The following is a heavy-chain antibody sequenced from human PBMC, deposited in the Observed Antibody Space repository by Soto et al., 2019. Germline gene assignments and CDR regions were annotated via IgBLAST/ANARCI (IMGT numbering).Heavy chain of an antibody. CDR1: GFTLRSYA. V-gene: IGHV3-23*01. CDR2: ISANDVGT. Sequence: GGSLRLSCEASGFTLRSYAMTWIRQAPGKGLEWVSLISANDVGTYYAESVKTRFTISTDQSRNTVYLQMDSLRADDTAIYYCAKAKNDYNWDNRPPFDYWGQGTLVTVSS. J-gene: IGHJ4*02. CDR3: AKAKNDYNWDNRPPFDY. D-gene: IGHD1-20*01.